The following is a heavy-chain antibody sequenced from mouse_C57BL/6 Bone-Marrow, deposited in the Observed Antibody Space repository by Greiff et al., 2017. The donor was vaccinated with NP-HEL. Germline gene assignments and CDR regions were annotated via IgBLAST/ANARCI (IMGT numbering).Heavy chain of an antibody. CDR2: IRLKSDNYAT. V-gene: IGHV6-3*01. J-gene: IGHJ1*03. CDR1: GFTFSNYW. CDR3: TVYYYGSSYRYFDV. Sequence: EVMLVESGGGLVQPGGSMKLSCVASGFTFSNYWMNWVRQSPEKGLEWVAQIRLKSDNYATHYAESVKGRFTISRDDSKSSVYLQMNNLRAEDTGIYYCTVYYYGSSYRYFDVWGTGTTVTVSS. D-gene: IGHD1-1*01.